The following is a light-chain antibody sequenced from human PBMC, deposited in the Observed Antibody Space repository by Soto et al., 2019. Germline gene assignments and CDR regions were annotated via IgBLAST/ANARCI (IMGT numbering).Light chain of an antibody. CDR1: SSDVGGYSY. CDR3: SSYAGSNNV. Sequence: QSALTQPPSASGSPGQSVTISCTGTSSDVGGYSYVSWYQQHPGKAPKLMIYEVSKRPSGVPDRFSGSKSGNTASLTVSGLQAEDEADYYCSSYAGSNNVFGTGTNVTVL. V-gene: IGLV2-8*01. J-gene: IGLJ1*01. CDR2: EVS.